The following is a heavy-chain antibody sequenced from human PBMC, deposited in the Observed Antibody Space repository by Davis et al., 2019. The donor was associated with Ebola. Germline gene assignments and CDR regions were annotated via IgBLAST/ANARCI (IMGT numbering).Heavy chain of an antibody. CDR1: GFTFSDYY. Sequence: GESLKISCAASGFTFSDYYMSWIRQAPGKGLEWVSYISSSSSYIYYADSVKGRFTISRDNAKNSLYLQMNSLRAEDTAVYYCARVKQWLVAAGWFDPWGQGTLVTVSS. D-gene: IGHD6-19*01. CDR2: ISSSSSYI. CDR3: ARVKQWLVAAGWFDP. J-gene: IGHJ5*02. V-gene: IGHV3-11*06.